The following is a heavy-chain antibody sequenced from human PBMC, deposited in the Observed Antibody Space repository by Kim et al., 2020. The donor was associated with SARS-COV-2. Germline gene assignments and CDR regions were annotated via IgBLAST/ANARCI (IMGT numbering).Heavy chain of an antibody. CDR3: AKDQYSSMGYFDC. V-gene: IGHV3-23*01. D-gene: IGHD6-13*01. J-gene: IGHJ4*02. Sequence: YADSVKGRFTISRDKSKHTLYLQMNSLRAEDTAVYYCAKDQYSSMGYFDCWGQGTLVTVSS.